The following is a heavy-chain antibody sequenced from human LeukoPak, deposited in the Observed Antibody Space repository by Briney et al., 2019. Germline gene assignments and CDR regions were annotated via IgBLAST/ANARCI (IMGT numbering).Heavy chain of an antibody. CDR1: GGSISSNSNY. D-gene: IGHD2-21*01. CDR3: ARQALWFFDH. Sequence: PSETLSLTCTVSGGSISSNSNYWAWIRQPPGRGLEWIGSISYGGSTYYSPSLESRVTISVDTSKNQFSLRLSSVTAADSAVYYCARQALWFFDHWGQGTLVTVSS. J-gene: IGHJ4*02. CDR2: ISYGGST. V-gene: IGHV4-39*01.